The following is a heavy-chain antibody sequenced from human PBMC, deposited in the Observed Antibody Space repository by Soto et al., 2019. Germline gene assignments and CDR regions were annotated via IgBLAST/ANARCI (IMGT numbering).Heavy chain of an antibody. Sequence: QVQLVQSGAEVKKPGASVKVSCKASGYTFTSYAMHWVRQAPGQRLEWMGWINAGNGNTKYSQKFQGRVTITRDTSASTAYMELSSLRSEDTAVYYCASGGLRYFDWLNPEVWGKETTVTVSS. V-gene: IGHV1-3*01. CDR3: ASGGLRYFDWLNPEV. CDR1: GYTFTSYA. CDR2: INAGNGNT. J-gene: IGHJ6*04. D-gene: IGHD3-9*01.